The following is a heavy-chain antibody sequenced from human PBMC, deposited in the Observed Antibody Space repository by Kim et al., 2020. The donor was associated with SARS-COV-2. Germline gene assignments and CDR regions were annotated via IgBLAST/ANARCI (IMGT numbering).Heavy chain of an antibody. CDR2: IYYSGST. J-gene: IGHJ6*02. CDR3: ARDHGEWLLSGGYYYYGMDV. Sequence: SETLSLTCTVSGGSISSGGYYWSWIRQHPGKGLEWIGYIYYSGSTYYNPSLKSRVTISVDTSKNQFSLKLSSVTAADTAVYYCARDHGEWLLSGGYYYYGMDVWGQGTTVTVSS. D-gene: IGHD3-3*01. CDR1: GGSISSGGYY. V-gene: IGHV4-31*03.